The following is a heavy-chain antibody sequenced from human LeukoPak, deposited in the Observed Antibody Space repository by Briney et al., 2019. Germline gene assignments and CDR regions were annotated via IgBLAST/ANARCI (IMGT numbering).Heavy chain of an antibody. D-gene: IGHD2-21*01. Sequence: GGSLRLSCAASGFTFSSYGMSWVGQAPGKGLEYVVNIKEDGSEKYYVDSVKGRFTISRDNTKNSLYLQMSRLRGDDTAVYYCVRDCGFHTFDYWGQGTLVTVSS. J-gene: IGHJ4*02. CDR2: IKEDGSEK. CDR1: GFTFSSYG. CDR3: VRDCGFHTFDY. V-gene: IGHV3-7*05.